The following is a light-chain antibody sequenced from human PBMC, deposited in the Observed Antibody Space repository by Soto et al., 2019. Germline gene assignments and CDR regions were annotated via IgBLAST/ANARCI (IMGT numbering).Light chain of an antibody. CDR1: QSVSSY. CDR2: DAF. V-gene: IGKV3-11*01. CDR3: QQHSKRPPRT. Sequence: EIVLTQSPSILYFSPGERATLSCRASQSVSSYLAWYQQKPGQDPRLLIYDAFTRATGIPSRFSGRGSETDYTHTNSSLEPEDFAAYYYQQHSKRPPRTFGHGTKVEIK. J-gene: IGKJ1*01.